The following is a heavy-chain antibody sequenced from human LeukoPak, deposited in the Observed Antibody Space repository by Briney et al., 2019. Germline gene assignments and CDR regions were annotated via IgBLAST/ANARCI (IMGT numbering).Heavy chain of an antibody. J-gene: IGHJ4*02. V-gene: IGHV4-34*01. CDR1: GGSFSGYY. Sequence: PSETLSLTCAVYGGSFSGYYWSWIRQPPGQGLEWIGEINHSGSTNYNPSLKSRVTISVDTSKNQFSQKLSSVTAADTAVYYCARGGSKGAYYYDSSGYYYGYWGQGTLVTVSS. D-gene: IGHD3-22*01. CDR2: INHSGST. CDR3: ARGGSKGAYYYDSSGYYYGY.